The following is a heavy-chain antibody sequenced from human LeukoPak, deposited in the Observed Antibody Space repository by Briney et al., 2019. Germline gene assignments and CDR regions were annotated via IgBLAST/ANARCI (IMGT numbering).Heavy chain of an antibody. CDR1: GYTFTSYG. V-gene: IGHV1-18*01. CDR2: SSAYNGNT. Sequence: ASVKVSCKASGYTFTSYGISWVRQAAGQGLEWMGCSSAYNGNTNYAQKLQGRVTMTTDTSTSTAYMELRSLRFDDTAVYYCAREDYGGDNWFDPWGQGTLVTVSS. CDR3: AREDYGGDNWFDP. J-gene: IGHJ5*02. D-gene: IGHD4-23*01.